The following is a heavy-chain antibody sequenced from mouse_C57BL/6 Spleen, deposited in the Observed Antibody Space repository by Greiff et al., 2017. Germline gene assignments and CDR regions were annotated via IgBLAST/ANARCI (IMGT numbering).Heavy chain of an antibody. V-gene: IGHV5-4*01. Sequence: EVQVEESGGGLVKPGGSLKLSCAASGYTFSSYAMSWVRQTPEKRLEWVATISDGGSYTYYPDNVKGRFTISRDNAKNNLYMQMSHLKSEDTAMYYCAREGGYYYAMDYWGQGTTVTVSS. CDR2: ISDGGSYT. J-gene: IGHJ4*01. D-gene: IGHD2-2*01. CDR1: GYTFSSYA. CDR3: AREGGYYYAMDY.